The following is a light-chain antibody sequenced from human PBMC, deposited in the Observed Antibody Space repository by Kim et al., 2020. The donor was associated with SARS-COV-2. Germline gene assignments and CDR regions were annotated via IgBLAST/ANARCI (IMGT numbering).Light chain of an antibody. CDR2: AAS. V-gene: IGKV1-12*01. CDR1: QDISRW. J-gene: IGKJ2*01. Sequence: DIQMTQSPSSVSASVGDSVTITCRASQDISRWLAWYQQKPGKAPKLLISAASSLQTGVPSRFSGSGTGTEFTLTISSLQPEDFATYFCQQTNSFSAYTFGGGTKLEI. CDR3: QQTNSFSAYT.